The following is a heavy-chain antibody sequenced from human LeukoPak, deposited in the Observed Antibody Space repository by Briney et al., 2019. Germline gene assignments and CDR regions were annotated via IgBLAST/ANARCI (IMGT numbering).Heavy chain of an antibody. D-gene: IGHD1-1*01. Sequence: GGSLRLSCAASGVTFRSYGMHWVRQAPGKGLEWVASIRYDGGNKYYADSVKGRFTISRDNSKDTLYLQMNSLRAEDTAVYYCAKDLKIEARGTNPFDYWGQGTLVAVSS. CDR2: IRYDGGNK. J-gene: IGHJ4*02. V-gene: IGHV3-30*02. CDR3: AKDLKIEARGTNPFDY. CDR1: GVTFRSYG.